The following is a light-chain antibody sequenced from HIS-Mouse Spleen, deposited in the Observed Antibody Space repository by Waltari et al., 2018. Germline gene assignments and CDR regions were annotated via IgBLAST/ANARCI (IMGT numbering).Light chain of an antibody. Sequence: QSALTQHRSVSGSPGQSVTISCTGTSSDVGGYNYVSWYQQHPGKAPKLMIYDGSNRPSGVSNRFSGSKSGNTASLTISGLQAEDEADYYCSSYTSSSTRVFGGGTKLTVL. V-gene: IGLV2-14*03. CDR1: SSDVGGYNY. J-gene: IGLJ2*01. CDR2: DGS. CDR3: SSYTSSSTRV.